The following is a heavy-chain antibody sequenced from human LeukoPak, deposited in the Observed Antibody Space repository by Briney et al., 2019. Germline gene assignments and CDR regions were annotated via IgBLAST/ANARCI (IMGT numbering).Heavy chain of an antibody. V-gene: IGHV4-39*07. Sequence: PSETLSLTCTVSGGSISSSSYYWGWISQPPGKGLEWIGNIYYSGSTYYNPSLKSRVAISVDTSKNQFSLKLSSVTAADTAVYYCARGYYDSGSYYHLDFWGQGTLVTVSS. CDR1: GGSISSSSYY. J-gene: IGHJ4*02. CDR3: ARGYYDSGSYYHLDF. D-gene: IGHD3-10*01. CDR2: IYYSGST.